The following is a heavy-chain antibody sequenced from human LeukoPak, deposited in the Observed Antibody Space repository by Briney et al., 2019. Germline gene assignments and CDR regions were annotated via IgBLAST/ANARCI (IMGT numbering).Heavy chain of an antibody. V-gene: IGHV3-9*01. J-gene: IGHJ4*02. CDR3: AKDSRYYGSGSFDY. CDR2: ISWNSGSI. D-gene: IGHD3-10*01. CDR1: GFTFDDYA. Sequence: GGSLRLSCAASGFTFDDYAMHWVRQAPGKGLEWVSGISWNSGSIGYADSVKGRFIISRDNAKNSLYLQMNSLRAEDTALYYCAKDSRYYGSGSFDYWGQGTLVTVSS.